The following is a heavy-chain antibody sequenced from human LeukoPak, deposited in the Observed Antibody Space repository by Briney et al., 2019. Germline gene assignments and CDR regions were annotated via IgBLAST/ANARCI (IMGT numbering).Heavy chain of an antibody. CDR2: ISSSSSTI. D-gene: IGHD2-2*01. CDR1: GFTFSSYS. CDR3: ARDGPIVVVPAAMVKYDAFDI. V-gene: IGHV3-48*04. J-gene: IGHJ3*02. Sequence: GGSLRLSCAASGFTFSSYSMNWVRQAPGKGLEWVSYISSSSSTIYYADSVKGRFTISRDNAKNSLYLQMNSLRAEDTAVYYCARDGPIVVVPAAMVKYDAFDIWGQGTMVTVSS.